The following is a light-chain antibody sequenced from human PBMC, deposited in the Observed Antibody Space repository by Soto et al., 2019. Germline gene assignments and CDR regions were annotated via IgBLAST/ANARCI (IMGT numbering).Light chain of an antibody. CDR1: QSVSYY. CDR2: GAS. Sequence: EIVLTQSPGTLSLSPGERATLSCRASQSVSYYLAWYQQKPGQAPRLLIFGASSRAAGLPDRFSGSGSGTDFSLTIIRLEPEDFAVYYCQQYGTSPQTFGQGTRLET. V-gene: IGKV3-20*01. J-gene: IGKJ5*01. CDR3: QQYGTSPQT.